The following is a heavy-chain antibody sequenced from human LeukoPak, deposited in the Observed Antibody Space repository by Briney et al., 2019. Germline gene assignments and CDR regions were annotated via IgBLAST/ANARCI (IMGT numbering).Heavy chain of an antibody. J-gene: IGHJ4*02. Sequence: GGSLRLSCAASGFTFSSYGMHWVRQAPGKGLEWVAVISYDGSNKNYADSVKGRFTISRDNSKNTLYLQMNSLRAEDTAVYYCAKAGYSSSWYGDYWGQGTLVTVSS. CDR1: GFTFSSYG. V-gene: IGHV3-30*18. CDR3: AKAGYSSSWYGDY. CDR2: ISYDGSNK. D-gene: IGHD6-13*01.